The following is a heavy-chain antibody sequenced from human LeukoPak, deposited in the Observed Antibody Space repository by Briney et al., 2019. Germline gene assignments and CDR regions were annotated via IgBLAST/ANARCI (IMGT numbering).Heavy chain of an antibody. CDR2: ISSSSGSI. J-gene: IGHJ3*02. CDR3: AKRGYSGSDAFDM. Sequence: PGGSLRLSCAASGFPFSTYSMNWVRQAPGKGLEWVSSISSSSGSIYYADSVKGRFTISRDNAKNSLYLQMDSLRAEDTAVYYCAKRGYSGSDAFDMWGQGTMVTVSS. D-gene: IGHD5-12*01. CDR1: GFPFSTYS. V-gene: IGHV3-21*01.